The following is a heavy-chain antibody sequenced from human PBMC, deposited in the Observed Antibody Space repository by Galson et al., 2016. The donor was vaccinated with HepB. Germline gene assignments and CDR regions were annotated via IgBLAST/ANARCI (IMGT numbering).Heavy chain of an antibody. D-gene: IGHD5-24*01. CDR3: TRMSTIHGFRWYFDL. J-gene: IGHJ2*01. Sequence: SVKVSCKASGGNLNSYAINWLRQAPGQGLEWMGGIIPRFGTTIYAQMFLDRVTITADGSTNTAYMELRSLKSDDTASYYCTRMSTIHGFRWYFDLWGRGTLVSVSS. CDR2: IIPRFGTT. CDR1: GGNLNSYA. V-gene: IGHV1-69*13.